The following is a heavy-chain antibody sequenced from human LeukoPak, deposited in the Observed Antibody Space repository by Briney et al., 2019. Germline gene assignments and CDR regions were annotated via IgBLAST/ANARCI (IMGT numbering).Heavy chain of an antibody. CDR2: ISSSSSYI. D-gene: IGHD6-13*01. J-gene: IGHJ4*02. V-gene: IGHV3-21*01. CDR3: ARDYGAAAKYDY. CDR1: GFTFSSYS. Sequence: GGSLRLSFAASGFTFSSYSMNWVRQAPGKGLEWVSSISSSSSYIYYADSVKGRFTISRDNAKNSLYLQMNSLRAEDTAVYYCARDYGAAAKYDYWGQGTLVTVSS.